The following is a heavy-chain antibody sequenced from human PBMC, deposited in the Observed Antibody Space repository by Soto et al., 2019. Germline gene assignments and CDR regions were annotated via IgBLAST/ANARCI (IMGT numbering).Heavy chain of an antibody. CDR2: IGTHADT. V-gene: IGHV3-13*01. Sequence: EVQLVESGGGLVQSGGSLTLSCAASGFDFSTYDMFWVRQPTGKGLEWVSAIGTHADTFYPDSVKGRFTISRENARNFLYLQMNSLRAGDTAVYYCAMSPSGSFHSGNAFDIWGQGTMVTVSS. D-gene: IGHD1-26*01. CDR1: GFDFSTYD. CDR3: AMSPSGSFHSGNAFDI. J-gene: IGHJ3*02.